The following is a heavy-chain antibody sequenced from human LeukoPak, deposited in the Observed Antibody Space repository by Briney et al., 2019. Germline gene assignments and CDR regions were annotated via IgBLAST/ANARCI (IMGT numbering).Heavy chain of an antibody. CDR2: INPNSGGT. CDR1: GYTFTGYF. V-gene: IGHV1-2*02. CDR3: AKVMAGTVAFDI. Sequence: ASVKVSCKASGYTFTGYFMHWVRQAPGQGLEWMGWINPNSGGTHYPQKFQGRVTMTWDTSISTAYIELSRLSSDDTAVYYCAKVMAGTVAFDIWGQGTMVTVSP. J-gene: IGHJ3*02. D-gene: IGHD6-19*01.